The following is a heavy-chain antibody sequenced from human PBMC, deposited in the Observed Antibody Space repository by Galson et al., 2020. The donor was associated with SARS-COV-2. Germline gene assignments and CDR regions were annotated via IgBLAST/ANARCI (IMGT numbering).Heavy chain of an antibody. J-gene: IGHJ4*02. CDR2: MANDGTNA. V-gene: IGHV3-30*07. CDR3: ARDLEEWELLFPFDY. D-gene: IGHD1-26*01. Sequence: GGSLRPSCPASGFSSSRYPMHWVRQAPGKGLEWVAVMANDGTNAYYADSVKGRFTISRDNSKNTLYLQMNSLRAEDTAVYYCARDLEEWELLFPFDYWGQGTLLTVCS. CDR1: GFSSSRYP.